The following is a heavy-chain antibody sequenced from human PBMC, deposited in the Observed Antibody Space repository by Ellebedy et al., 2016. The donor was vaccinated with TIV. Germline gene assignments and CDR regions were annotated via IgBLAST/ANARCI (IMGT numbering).Heavy chain of an antibody. Sequence: GGSLRLSXAASEFTFNSYAMSWVRQAPGKGLEWVSTISGSGGSTFYADSVKGRFTISRDNSKNTLYLQMNKLRAEDTAVYYCAKGERSEFDWLSSLDDWGQGTLVTVSS. CDR1: EFTFNSYA. V-gene: IGHV3-23*01. CDR2: ISGSGGST. J-gene: IGHJ4*02. D-gene: IGHD3-9*01. CDR3: AKGERSEFDWLSSLDD.